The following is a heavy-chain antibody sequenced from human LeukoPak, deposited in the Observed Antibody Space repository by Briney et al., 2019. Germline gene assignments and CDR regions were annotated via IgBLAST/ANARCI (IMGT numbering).Heavy chain of an antibody. CDR3: ARNHYQLLSGSHWFDP. CDR2: MNPYSGHT. J-gene: IGHJ5*02. D-gene: IGHD2-2*01. V-gene: IGHV1-8*01. CDR1: GYTFTSYD. Sequence: ASVKVSCKASGYTFTSYDINWVRQASGQGLEWMAWMNPYSGHTGYAPTLQGRVTMTRNTSISTAYMELSSLSSDDTAVYYCARNHYQLLSGSHWFDPCGQGTLVTVSS.